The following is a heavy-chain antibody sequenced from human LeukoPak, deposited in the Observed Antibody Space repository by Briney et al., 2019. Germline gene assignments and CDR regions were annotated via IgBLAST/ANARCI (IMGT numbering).Heavy chain of an antibody. CDR1: GFTFSSYS. CDR2: ISSSSSTI. J-gene: IGHJ4*02. Sequence: PGGSLRLSCAASGFTFSSYSMNWVRQAPGKGLEWVSYISSSSSTIYYADSVKGRFTISRDNAKNSLYLQMNSLRAEDTAVYYCARGGPSYGDYSFDYWGQGTLVTVSS. V-gene: IGHV3-48*01. CDR3: ARGGPSYGDYSFDY. D-gene: IGHD4-17*01.